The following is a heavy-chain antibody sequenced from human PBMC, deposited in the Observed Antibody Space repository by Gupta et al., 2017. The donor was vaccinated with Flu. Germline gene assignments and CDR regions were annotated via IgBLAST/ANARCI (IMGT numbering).Heavy chain of an antibody. CDR1: GFTVSSNY. CDR2: IYSGGST. J-gene: IGHJ4*02. D-gene: IGHD2-21*02. CDR3: ARDRPCGGDCYEDY. V-gene: IGHV3-66*02. Sequence: EVQLVESGGGLVQPGGSLRLSCAASGFTVSSNYMSWVRQAPGKGLEWVSVIYSGGSTYYADSVKGRFTISRDNSKNTLYLQMNSLRAEDTAVYYCARDRPCGGDCYEDYWGQGTLVTVSS.